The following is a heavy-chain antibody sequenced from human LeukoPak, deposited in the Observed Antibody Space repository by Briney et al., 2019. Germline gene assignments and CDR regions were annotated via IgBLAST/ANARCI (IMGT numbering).Heavy chain of an antibody. CDR2: INHSGST. D-gene: IGHD6-19*01. V-gene: IGHV4-34*01. CDR1: GGSFSGYY. CDR3: AEYSSGWTNDY. J-gene: IGHJ4*02. Sequence: SGTLSLTCAVYGGSFSGYYWSWIRQPPGKGLEWIGEINHSGSTNYNPSLKSRVTISVDTSKNQFSLKLSSVTAADTAVYYCAEYSSGWTNDYWGQGTLVTVSS.